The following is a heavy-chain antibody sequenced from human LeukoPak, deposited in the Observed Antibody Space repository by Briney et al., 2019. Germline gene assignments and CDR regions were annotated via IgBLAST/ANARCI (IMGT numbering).Heavy chain of an antibody. D-gene: IGHD3-22*01. CDR3: ATGPDYYDSSSYYSHY. CDR2: ITQSGTT. V-gene: IGHV4-34*01. CDR1: GGSFSGYY. Sequence: SETLSLTCAVYGGSFSGYYWSWIRQPPGKGLEWIGEITQSGTTKYNPSLKSRVTMSVDTSKNQFSPRLSSVTPADTAVYYCATGPDYYDSSSYYSHYWGRGTLVTVSS. J-gene: IGHJ4*02.